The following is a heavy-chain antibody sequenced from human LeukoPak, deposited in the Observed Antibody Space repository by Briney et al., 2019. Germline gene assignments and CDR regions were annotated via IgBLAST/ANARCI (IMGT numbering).Heavy chain of an antibody. CDR2: ISGSGGST. J-gene: IGHJ4*02. D-gene: IGHD1-20*01. Sequence: GGSLRLSCAASGFTFSSYGMSWVRQAPGKGLEWVSAISGSGGSTYYADSVKGWFTISRDNSKNTLYLQMNSLRAEDTAVYYCPKGLTGTRTGYFDYWGQGTLVTVSS. CDR1: GFTFSSYG. CDR3: PKGLTGTRTGYFDY. V-gene: IGHV3-23*01.